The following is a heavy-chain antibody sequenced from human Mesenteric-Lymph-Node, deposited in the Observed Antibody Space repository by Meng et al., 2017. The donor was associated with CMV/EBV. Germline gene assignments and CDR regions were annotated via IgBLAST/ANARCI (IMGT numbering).Heavy chain of an antibody. CDR3: IRDLVGKRDD. D-gene: IGHD5-24*01. CDR1: FHFHRQR. CDR2: INTDGSIT. J-gene: IGHJ4*02. Sequence: VSLVGAGGRLSTAWGLPGAFFVGLGFHFHRQRDERVRPGTREGLVWVSRINTDGSITSYADSVKGRFTISRDNAKNTLYLQMSDLRADDSAVYYCIRDLVGKRDDWGQGTLVTVSS. V-gene: IGHV3-74*01.